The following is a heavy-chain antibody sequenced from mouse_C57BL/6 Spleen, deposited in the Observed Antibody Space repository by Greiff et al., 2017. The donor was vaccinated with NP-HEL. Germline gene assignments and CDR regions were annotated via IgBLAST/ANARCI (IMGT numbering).Heavy chain of an antibody. Sequence: EVKLEESGGGLVQPGGSMKLSCAASGFTFSDAWMDWVRQSPEKGLEWVAEIRNKANNHATYYAESVKGRFTISRDESKSRVYMQMSSLRAEDTGIYYCTHLYGSSFLPFAYWGQGTLVTVSS. D-gene: IGHD1-1*01. CDR1: GFTFSDAW. CDR2: IRNKANNHAT. CDR3: THLYGSSFLPFAY. J-gene: IGHJ3*01. V-gene: IGHV6-6*01.